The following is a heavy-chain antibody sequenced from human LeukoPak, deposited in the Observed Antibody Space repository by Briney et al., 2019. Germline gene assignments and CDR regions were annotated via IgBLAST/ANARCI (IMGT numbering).Heavy chain of an antibody. CDR2: IIPIFGTA. CDR3: ACVVVPAAGAYYFDY. J-gene: IGHJ4*02. D-gene: IGHD2-2*01. Sequence: SVKVSCKASGGTFSSYAISWVRQAPGQGLEWMGGIIPIFGTANYAQKFQGRVTITADESTSTAYMELSSLRSEDTAVYCCACVVVPAAGAYYFDYWGQGTLVTVSS. V-gene: IGHV1-69*13. CDR1: GGTFSSYA.